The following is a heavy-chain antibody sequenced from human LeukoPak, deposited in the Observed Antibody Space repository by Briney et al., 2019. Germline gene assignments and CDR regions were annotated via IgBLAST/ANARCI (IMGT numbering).Heavy chain of an antibody. V-gene: IGHV4-59*08. CDR3: ARPRRGSSWKPFDY. Sequence: SETLSLTCTVSGGSISSYYWSWIRQPPGKGLEWIGYIYYSGSTNYNPSLKGRVTISVDTSKNQFSLKLSSVTAADTAVYYCARPRRGSSWKPFDYWGQGTLVTVSS. D-gene: IGHD6-13*01. CDR2: IYYSGST. J-gene: IGHJ4*02. CDR1: GGSISSYY.